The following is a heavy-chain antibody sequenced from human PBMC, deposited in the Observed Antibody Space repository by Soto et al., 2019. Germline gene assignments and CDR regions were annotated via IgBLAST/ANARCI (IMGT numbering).Heavy chain of an antibody. D-gene: IGHD3-10*01. J-gene: IGHJ3*02. CDR3: ARDCCGYYYGSGSADDAFDI. CDR2: ISSSSSTI. CDR1: GFTFSSYS. Sequence: GGSLRLSCAASGFTFSSYSMNWVRQAPGKGLEWVSYISSSSSTIYYADSVKGRFTISRDNAKNSLYLQMNSLRAEDTAVYYCARDCCGYYYGSGSADDAFDIWGQGTMVTVSS. V-gene: IGHV3-48*01.